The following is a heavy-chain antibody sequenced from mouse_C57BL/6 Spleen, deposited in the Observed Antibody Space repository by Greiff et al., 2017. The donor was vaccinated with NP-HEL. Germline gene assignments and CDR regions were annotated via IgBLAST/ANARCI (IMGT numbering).Heavy chain of an antibody. D-gene: IGHD2-3*01. Sequence: QVQLQQPGAELVKPGASVKMSCKASGYTFTSYWITWVKQRPGQGLEWIGDIYPGSGSTNYNEKFKSKATLTVDTSSSTAYMQLSSLTSEDSAVYYCARDGYYVLYWYFDVGGTGTTVTVSS. V-gene: IGHV1-55*01. CDR3: ARDGYYVLYWYFDV. CDR2: IYPGSGST. CDR1: GYTFTSYW. J-gene: IGHJ1*03.